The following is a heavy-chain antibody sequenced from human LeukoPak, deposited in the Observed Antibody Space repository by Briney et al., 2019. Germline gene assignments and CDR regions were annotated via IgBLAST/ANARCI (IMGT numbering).Heavy chain of an antibody. D-gene: IGHD3-10*01. CDR1: GGSFSGYY. V-gene: IGHV4-34*01. Sequence: PSETLSLTCAVYGGSFSGYYWSWIRQPPGKGLEWIGEINHSGSTNYNPSLKSRVTISVDTSKNQFSLKLSSVTAADTAVYYCARKFTSMARGVITFDWGQGTLVTVSS. J-gene: IGHJ4*02. CDR2: INHSGST. CDR3: ARKFTSMARGVITFD.